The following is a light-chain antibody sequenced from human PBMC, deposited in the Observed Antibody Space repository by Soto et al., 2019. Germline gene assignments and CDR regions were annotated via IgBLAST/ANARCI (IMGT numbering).Light chain of an antibody. Sequence: DIVMTQSPDSLSVSLGERATINCKSSQSVLYSSNNKNFLAWYQQKPGHPPKLLFYWASTRESGVPDRFSGSGSGTDFTLTISSLQAEDVAVYYCQQYHSSPLTFGGGTK. J-gene: IGKJ4*01. CDR1: QSVLYSSNNKNF. CDR2: WAS. V-gene: IGKV4-1*01. CDR3: QQYHSSPLT.